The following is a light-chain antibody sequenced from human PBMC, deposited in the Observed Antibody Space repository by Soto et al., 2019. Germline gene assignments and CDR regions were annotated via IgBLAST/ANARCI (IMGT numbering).Light chain of an antibody. Sequence: EIVFRQFPGTPFFSPGEKDNPSCRGSQSGSQSYLAWYQQKPGQAPRLLIYGASSRATGIPDRFSGGGSGTDFTLTISRLEPEDFAVYYCQQYGSSPRTFGQGTKVDIK. CDR1: QSGSQSY. V-gene: IGKV3-20*01. CDR3: QQYGSSPRT. J-gene: IGKJ1*01. CDR2: GAS.